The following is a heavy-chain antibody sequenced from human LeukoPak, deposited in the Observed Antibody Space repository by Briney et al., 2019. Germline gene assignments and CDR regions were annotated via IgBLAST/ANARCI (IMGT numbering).Heavy chain of an antibody. CDR1: GFTFSSYA. Sequence: GGSLRLSCAASGFTFSSYAMHWVRQAPGKGLEWVAVISYDGSIKYYADSVKGRFTISRDNSKNTLYLQMNSLRAEDTAVYYCARKDSGRYTMPFDYWGQGTLVTVSS. CDR3: ARKDSGRYTMPFDY. CDR2: ISYDGSIK. V-gene: IGHV3-30*04. D-gene: IGHD3-10*01. J-gene: IGHJ4*02.